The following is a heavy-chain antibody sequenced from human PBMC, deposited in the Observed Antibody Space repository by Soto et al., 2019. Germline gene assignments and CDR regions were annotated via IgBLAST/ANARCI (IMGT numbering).Heavy chain of an antibody. CDR2: ISAYNGNT. CDR3: AREWASAGPFDY. Sequence: QVQLVQSGAEVKKPGASVKVSCKASGYTFTSYGISWVRQAPGQGLEWMGWISAYNGNTSYAQKLQGRVTMTTDTTTSTAYMELSRLRSDDTAVYYSAREWASAGPFDYWGQGTLVTVSS. J-gene: IGHJ4*02. CDR1: GYTFTSYG. V-gene: IGHV1-18*01. D-gene: IGHD6-13*01.